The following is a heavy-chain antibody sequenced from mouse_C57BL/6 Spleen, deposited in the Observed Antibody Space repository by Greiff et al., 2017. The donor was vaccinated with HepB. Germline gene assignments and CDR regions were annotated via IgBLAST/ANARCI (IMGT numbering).Heavy chain of an antibody. D-gene: IGHD2-5*01. V-gene: IGHV1-53*01. Sequence: QVQLQQPGTELVKPGASVKLSCKASGYTFTSYWMHWVKQRPGQSLEWIGNINPSNGGTNYNEKFKSKATLTVDKSSSTAYMQLSSLTSEDSAVYYCARGGIVTRYFDVWGTGTTVTVSS. J-gene: IGHJ1*03. CDR1: GYTFTSYW. CDR2: INPSNGGT. CDR3: ARGGIVTRYFDV.